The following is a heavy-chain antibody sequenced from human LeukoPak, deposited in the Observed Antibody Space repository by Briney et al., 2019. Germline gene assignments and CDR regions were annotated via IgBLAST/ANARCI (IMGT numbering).Heavy chain of an antibody. J-gene: IGHJ4*02. CDR2: ISTQSGNT. D-gene: IGHD4-17*01. CDR1: GYTLTSYG. Sequence: ASVKVSCEASGYTLTSYGINWMRQAPGQGLEWMGWISTQSGNTNYAQKVQGRLTLTTDRSTNTDYMELRSLRSDDTAVYYCARGAYGDKWGQGTMVTVSS. V-gene: IGHV1-18*01. CDR3: ARGAYGDK.